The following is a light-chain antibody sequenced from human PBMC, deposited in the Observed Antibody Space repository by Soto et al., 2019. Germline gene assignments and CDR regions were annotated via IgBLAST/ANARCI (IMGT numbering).Light chain of an antibody. CDR3: QQRSNRPPT. CDR1: QSVSSY. CDR2: DAS. V-gene: IGKV3-11*01. Sequence: EIVLTQSPATLSLSPGERATLSCRASQSVSSYLAWYQQKPGQAPRLLIYDASNRATAIPARFSGSGSGTDFTLTISSLEPEDFAVYYCQQRSNRPPTFGQGTKLEIK. J-gene: IGKJ2*01.